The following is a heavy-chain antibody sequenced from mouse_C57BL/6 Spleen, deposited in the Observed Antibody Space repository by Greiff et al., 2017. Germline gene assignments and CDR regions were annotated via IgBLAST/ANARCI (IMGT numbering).Heavy chain of an antibody. CDR1: GFTFSDYG. CDR3: ASPYGNYPYWYFDV. J-gene: IGHJ1*03. V-gene: IGHV5-17*01. CDR2: ISSGSSTI. D-gene: IGHD2-1*01. Sequence: EVKLMESGGGLVKPGGSLKLSCAASGFTFSDYGMHWVRQAPEKGLEWVAYISSGSSTIYYADTVKGRFTISRDNAKNTLFLQMTSLRSEDTAMYYCASPYGNYPYWYFDVWGTGTTVTVSS.